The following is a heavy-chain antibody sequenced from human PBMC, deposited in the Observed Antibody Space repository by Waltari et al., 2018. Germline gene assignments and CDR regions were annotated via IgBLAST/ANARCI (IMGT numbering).Heavy chain of an antibody. D-gene: IGHD5-12*01. CDR2: INHSGSN. Sequence: QVQLQQWGAGLLKPSETLSLTCAVYGGSFSGYYWSWIRQPPGKGLEWIGEINHSGSNNYNPALKSRVTISVDTSKNQFSLKLSSVTAADTAVYYCVGLRQDYWGQGTLVTVSS. CDR1: GGSFSGYY. J-gene: IGHJ4*02. CDR3: VGLRQDY. V-gene: IGHV4-34*01.